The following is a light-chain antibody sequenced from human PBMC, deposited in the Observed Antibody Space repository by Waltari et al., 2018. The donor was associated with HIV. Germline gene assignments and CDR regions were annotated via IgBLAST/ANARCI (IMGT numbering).Light chain of an antibody. CDR3: SAWDSSLSAVV. Sequence: QAGLTQPPSVSKGLRQTATLTCTGNSNNVGKQGAAWLQQHQGHPPKLRTNRNNHRTSGIADRFAASRSGNSASLTITGLQPEDEADYAGSAWDSSLSAVVFGGGTTLTVL. CDR1: SNNVGKQG. V-gene: IGLV10-54*04. J-gene: IGLJ2*01. CDR2: RNN.